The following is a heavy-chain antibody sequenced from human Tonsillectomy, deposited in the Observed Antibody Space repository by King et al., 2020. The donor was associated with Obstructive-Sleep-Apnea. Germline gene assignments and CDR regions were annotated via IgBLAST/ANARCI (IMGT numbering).Heavy chain of an antibody. J-gene: IGHJ4*02. CDR2: IYYSGST. Sequence: VQLQESGPGLVKPSQTLSLTCTVSGGSISSGGYYWSWIRQHPGKGLEWIGYIYYSGSTYYNPSLKSRVTISVDTSKNQFSLKLSSVIAADTAGYYCAGGSDYGDYDGSLDFDYWGQGTLVTVSS. V-gene: IGHV4-31*03. D-gene: IGHD4-17*01. CDR3: AGGSDYGDYDGSLDFDY. CDR1: GGSISSGGYY.